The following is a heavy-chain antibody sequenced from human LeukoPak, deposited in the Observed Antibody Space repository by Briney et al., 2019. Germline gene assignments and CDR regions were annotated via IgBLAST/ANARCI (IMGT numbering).Heavy chain of an antibody. V-gene: IGHV3-33*06. CDR1: GFTFSSYG. CDR3: AKQLGYCSDGSCYFPY. D-gene: IGHD2-15*01. J-gene: IGHJ4*02. CDR2: IWYDGSNK. Sequence: SGGSLRLSCAASGFTFSSYGMHWVRQAPGKGLEWVAVIWYDGSNKYYADSVKGRFTISRDNSKNTLCLQMNSLRAEDTAVYYCAKQLGYCSDGSCYFPYWGQGTLVTVSS.